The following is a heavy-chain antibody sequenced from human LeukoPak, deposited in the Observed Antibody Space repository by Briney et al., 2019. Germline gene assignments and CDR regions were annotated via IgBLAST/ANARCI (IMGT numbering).Heavy chain of an antibody. V-gene: IGHV3-23*01. D-gene: IGHD4-17*01. J-gene: IGHJ4*02. Sequence: GGSLRLSCAASGFTFSSYAMCWVRQAPGKGLEWVSAVSGSVGSAYYADSVKGRFTISRDNSKNTLYLQMNSLRAEDTGVYYCAKDDYGDFDYWGEGTLVTVSS. CDR1: GFTFSSYA. CDR2: VSGSVGSA. CDR3: AKDDYGDFDY.